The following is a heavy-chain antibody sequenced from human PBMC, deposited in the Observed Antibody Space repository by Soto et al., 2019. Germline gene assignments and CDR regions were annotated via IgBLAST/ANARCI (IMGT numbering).Heavy chain of an antibody. CDR2: ISAYNGNT. CDR1: GYTFTIYG. Sequence: QVQLVQSGAEVKKPGASVKVSCKASGYTFTIYGISWVRQAPGQGLEWMGWISAYNGNTNYAQKLQGRVTMTTDTPTSTAYMELRSLRSDDTAVYYCARDDTGYSSSGRCDPWGQGTLVTVSS. D-gene: IGHD6-13*01. CDR3: ARDDTGYSSSGRCDP. J-gene: IGHJ5*02. V-gene: IGHV1-18*01.